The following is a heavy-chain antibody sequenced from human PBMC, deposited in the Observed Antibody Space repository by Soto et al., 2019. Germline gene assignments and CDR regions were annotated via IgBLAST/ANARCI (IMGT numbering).Heavy chain of an antibody. CDR2: ISHLEST. Sequence: SETLSLTCTVSGASISYGGFSWSWIRQSPGKGLEWIGYISHLESTYFHPSFKSRLTMSIDRTRNQFPLKLSSVTAADMAVYYCARGGGYDSFDYWGQGVLVTVSS. V-gene: IGHV4-30-2*06. J-gene: IGHJ4*02. D-gene: IGHD5-12*01. CDR1: GASISYGGFS. CDR3: ARGGGYDSFDY.